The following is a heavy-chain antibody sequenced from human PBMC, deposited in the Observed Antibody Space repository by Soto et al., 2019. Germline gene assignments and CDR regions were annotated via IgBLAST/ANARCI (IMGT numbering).Heavy chain of an antibody. CDR2: IYTSGTT. V-gene: IGHV4-4*07. J-gene: IGHJ6*02. CDR3: ARGGASGFGMDV. Sequence: SETLSLTCNVSGGSIRSNYWSWIRQPAGKALEWIGRIYTSGTTNYNPSLKSRATMLIDTSKNQFSLILSSVTAADTGVYYCARGGASGFGMDVWGQGTTVTVSS. D-gene: IGHD1-26*01. CDR1: GGSIRSNY.